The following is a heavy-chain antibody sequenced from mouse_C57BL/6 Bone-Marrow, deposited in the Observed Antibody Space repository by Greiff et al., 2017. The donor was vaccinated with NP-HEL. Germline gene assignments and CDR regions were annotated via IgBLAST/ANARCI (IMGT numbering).Heavy chain of an antibody. CDR1: GYTFTSYG. CDR3: ARDYGSSS. Sequence: VQLQESGAELARPGASVKLSCKASGYTFTSYGISWVKQRTGQGLEWIGEIYPRSGNTYYNEKFKGKATLTVAKSSSTAYMELRSLTSEDSAVYFCARDYGSSSWGQGTTLTVSS. J-gene: IGHJ2*01. V-gene: IGHV1-81*01. CDR2: IYPRSGNT. D-gene: IGHD1-1*01.